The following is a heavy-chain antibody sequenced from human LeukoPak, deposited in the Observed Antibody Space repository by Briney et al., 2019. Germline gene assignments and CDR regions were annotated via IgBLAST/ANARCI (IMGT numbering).Heavy chain of an antibody. CDR3: ARDQVVPAATPDY. Sequence: PGGSLRLSCAASGFTFSSYGMSWVRQAPGKGLEWVSAISGSGGSTYYADSVKGRFTISRDNSKNSLYLQMNSLRAEDTAVYYCARDQVVPAATPDYWGQGTLVTVSS. J-gene: IGHJ4*02. D-gene: IGHD2-2*01. CDR1: GFTFSSYG. CDR2: ISGSGGST. V-gene: IGHV3-23*01.